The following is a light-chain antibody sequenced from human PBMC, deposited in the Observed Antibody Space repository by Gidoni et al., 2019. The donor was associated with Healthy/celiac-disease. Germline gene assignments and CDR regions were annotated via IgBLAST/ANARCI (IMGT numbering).Light chain of an antibody. CDR3: SSYTSSSTYV. CDR2: DVS. J-gene: IGLJ1*01. V-gene: IGLV2-14*03. CDR1: SSDFGGYNY. Sequence: QSALTQPASVSGSPGQSITISCTGTSSDFGGYNYVSWYQQHPGKPPKLMIYDVSNRPSGVSNRFSGSKSGNTASLTISGLQAEDEADYYCSSYTSSSTYVFGTGTKVTVL.